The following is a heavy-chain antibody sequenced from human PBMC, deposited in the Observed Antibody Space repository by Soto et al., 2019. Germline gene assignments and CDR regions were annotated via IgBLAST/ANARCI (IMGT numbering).Heavy chain of an antibody. V-gene: IGHV3-30*18. J-gene: IGHJ3*02. CDR3: AKTGGIVGVRDAFDI. Sequence: QVQLVESGGGVVQPGRSLRLSCAASGFTFSSYGMHWVRQAPGKGLEWVAVISYDGSNKYYADSVKGRFTISRDNSKNTLYLQMNSLRAEDTAVYYCAKTGGIVGVRDAFDIWGQGTMVTVSS. CDR1: GFTFSSYG. D-gene: IGHD1-26*01. CDR2: ISYDGSNK.